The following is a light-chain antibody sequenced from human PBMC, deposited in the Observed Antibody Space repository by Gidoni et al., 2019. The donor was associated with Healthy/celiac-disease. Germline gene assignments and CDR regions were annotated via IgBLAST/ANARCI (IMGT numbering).Light chain of an antibody. CDR1: QGISSY. J-gene: IGKJ4*01. CDR3: QQLNSYPPLT. Sequence: DIQLTQSPPFLSASVGDRVTITCRASQGISSYLAWYQQKPGKAPKLLIYAACTLQSGVPSRFSGSGSGTEFTLTISSLQPEDFATYYCQQLNSYPPLTFXGXTKVEIK. V-gene: IGKV1-9*01. CDR2: AAC.